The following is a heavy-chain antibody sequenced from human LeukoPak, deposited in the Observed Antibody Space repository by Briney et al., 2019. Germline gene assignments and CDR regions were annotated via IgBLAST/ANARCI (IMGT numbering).Heavy chain of an antibody. CDR3: ARDVPHYDGSGHYYVFDY. CDR1: GYTFTSYY. CDR2: INPSGGST. D-gene: IGHD3-22*01. Sequence: ASVKVSCKASGYTFTSYYMHWVRQAPGQGLEWMGMINPSGGSTRYAQKFQGRVTMTRDMSTNTVYMELSSLRSEDTAVYYCARDVPHYDGSGHYYVFDYWGQGTLVTVSS. V-gene: IGHV1-46*01. J-gene: IGHJ4*02.